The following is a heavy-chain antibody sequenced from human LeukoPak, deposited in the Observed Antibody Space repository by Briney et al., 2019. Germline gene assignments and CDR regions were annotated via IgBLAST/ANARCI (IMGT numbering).Heavy chain of an antibody. Sequence: GGSLRLSCAASGFTFSSYGMHWVRQAPGKGLEWVSLIYSGGSTYYADSVRGRFTISRDNSRNTLYLQMNSLRVEDTAVYYCARGRQIWYSSSWYGSYYFDYWGQGTLVTVSS. CDR2: IYSGGST. J-gene: IGHJ4*02. D-gene: IGHD6-13*01. CDR3: ARGRQIWYSSSWYGSYYFDY. CDR1: GFTFSSYG. V-gene: IGHV3-NL1*01.